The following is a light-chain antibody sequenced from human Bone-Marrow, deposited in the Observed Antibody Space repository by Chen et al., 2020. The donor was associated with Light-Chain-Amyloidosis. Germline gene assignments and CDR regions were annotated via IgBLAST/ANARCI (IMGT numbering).Light chain of an antibody. J-gene: IGLJ3*02. CDR2: ADN. CDR3: QVWDEEADPRV. Sequence: SYVLSQPPSVSVAPGETASLTCGGKNIGSKTVHWDQHKPGPAPVLVVNADNDRPSGSPDRYSGSNSGNSATLTISRVEAGDEADYYCQVWDEEADPRVFGGGTKLTVL. CDR1: NIGSKT. V-gene: IGLV3-21*02.